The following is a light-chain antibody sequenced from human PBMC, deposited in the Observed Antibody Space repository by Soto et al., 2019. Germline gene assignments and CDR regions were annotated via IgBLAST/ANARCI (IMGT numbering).Light chain of an antibody. CDR3: SSYTSSITLV. CDR1: SSDVGDYNY. V-gene: IGLV2-14*01. Sequence: QSVLTQPASVSGSPGQSITISCTGTSSDVGDYNYVSWYQQHPGKAPKLMIYDVNNRPSGVSNRFSGSKSGNTASLTISGLQAEDEGDYYCSSYTSSITLVFGGGTKVTVL. CDR2: DVN. J-gene: IGLJ2*01.